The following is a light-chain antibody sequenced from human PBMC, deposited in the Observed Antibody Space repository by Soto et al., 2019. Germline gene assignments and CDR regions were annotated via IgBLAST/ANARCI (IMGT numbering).Light chain of an antibody. CDR2: GAS. CDR1: QSVSNN. CDR3: PQYNNWPPWT. J-gene: IGKJ1*01. V-gene: IGKV3-15*01. Sequence: EIVMTQSPATVSVSPGERVTLSCRASQSVSNNLAWYQQKPGQAPRLLIYGASTRAPDIPARFSGSGSGTEFTLTISSLQSEDFAVYYCPQYNNWPPWTFGQGTKVEIK.